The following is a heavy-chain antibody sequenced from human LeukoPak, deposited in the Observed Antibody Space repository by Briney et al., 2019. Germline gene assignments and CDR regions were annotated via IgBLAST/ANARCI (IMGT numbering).Heavy chain of an antibody. D-gene: IGHD6-13*01. J-gene: IGHJ6*03. CDR3: ARDLYGIAAAAHMDV. CDR2: ISSSGSTI. Sequence: TGGSLRLSCAASGFTFSSYEMNWVRQAPGKGLEWVSYISSSGSTIYYADSVKGRFTISRDNAKNSLYLQMNSLRAEDTAVYYCARDLYGIAAAAHMDVWGKGTTVTVSS. V-gene: IGHV3-48*03. CDR1: GFTFSSYE.